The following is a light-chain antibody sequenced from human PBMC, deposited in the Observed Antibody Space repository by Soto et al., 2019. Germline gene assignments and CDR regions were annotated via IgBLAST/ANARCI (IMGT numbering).Light chain of an antibody. CDR2: DAS. CDR1: QTISTY. J-gene: IGKJ4*01. Sequence: DIQMTQSPSSLSASLGDRVTITCRASQTISTYVTWYQQKPGKAPKALISDASTLQSGVPSRFSGSGSGIDFTLIISSLQPEDVATYYCQQSFSSLLSFGGGTQVEIK. V-gene: IGKV1-39*01. CDR3: QQSFSSLLS.